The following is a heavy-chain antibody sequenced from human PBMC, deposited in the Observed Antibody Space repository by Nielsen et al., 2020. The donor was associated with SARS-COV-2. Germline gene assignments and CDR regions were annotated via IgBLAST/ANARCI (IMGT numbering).Heavy chain of an antibody. CDR3: ARENDYVWGSYRQYYFDY. J-gene: IGHJ4*02. D-gene: IGHD3-16*02. Sequence: GESLKISCAASGFTVSSNYMSWVRQAPGKGLEWVSVIYSGGSTYYADSVKGRFTISRDNSKNTLYLQMNSLRAEDTAVYYCARENDYVWGSYRQYYFDYWGQGTLVTVSS. CDR1: GFTVSSNY. CDR2: IYSGGST. V-gene: IGHV3-66*01.